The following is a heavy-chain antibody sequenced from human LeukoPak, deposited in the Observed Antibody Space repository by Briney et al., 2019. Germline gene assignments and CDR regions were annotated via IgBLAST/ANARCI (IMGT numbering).Heavy chain of an antibody. Sequence: GASAKVSCKASGGTFSSYAISWVRQAPGQGLEWMGGLIPIFGTANYAQKFRGRVTITAEESTSTAYMELSSLRSEDTAVYYCAREWGHDSSGYYYGYWGQGTLVAVSS. CDR3: AREWGHDSSGYYYGY. D-gene: IGHD3-22*01. J-gene: IGHJ4*02. V-gene: IGHV1-69*13. CDR1: GGTFSSYA. CDR2: LIPIFGTA.